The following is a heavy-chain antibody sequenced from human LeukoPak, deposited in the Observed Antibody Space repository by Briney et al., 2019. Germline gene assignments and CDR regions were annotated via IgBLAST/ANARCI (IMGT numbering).Heavy chain of an antibody. CDR1: GYTFTGYY. J-gene: IGHJ4*02. CDR3: ARAQDLTVTSY. CDR2: INPNSGNT. V-gene: IGHV1-8*02. Sequence: ASVKVSCKASGYTFTGYYMHWVRQAPGQGLEWMGRINPNSGNTGYAQKFQGRVTMTRNTSISTAYMELSSLRSEDTAVYYCARAQDLTVTSYWGQGTLVTVSS. D-gene: IGHD4-17*01.